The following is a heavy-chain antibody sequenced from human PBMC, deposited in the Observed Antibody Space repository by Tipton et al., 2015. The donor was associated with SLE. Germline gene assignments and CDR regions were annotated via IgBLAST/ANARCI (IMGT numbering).Heavy chain of an antibody. CDR2: IDAFSRNT. Sequence: GSLRLSCAASGFTFSDYSMNWVRQAPGKGLEWISTIDAFSRNTYYADSVRGRFRIFRDNVKKSLFLEMASLRPEDTAVYYCARDRRDDFWSGHAMTTLGNWGQGTLVTVSS. CDR3: ARDRRDDFWSGHAMTTLGN. D-gene: IGHD3-3*01. V-gene: IGHV3-21*01. CDR1: GFTFSDYS. J-gene: IGHJ4*01.